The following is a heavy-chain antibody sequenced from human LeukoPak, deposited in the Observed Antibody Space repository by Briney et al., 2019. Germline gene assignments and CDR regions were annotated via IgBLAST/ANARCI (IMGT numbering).Heavy chain of an antibody. Sequence: GGSLRLSCAASGFNFFTYGMHCVRQAPGKGLEWVAVIWYDGSNKYYADSVKGRFIISRDNSKSTLSLQMNSLRAEDTAVYYCARVIRGVGALDYWGQGTLVTVSS. J-gene: IGHJ4*02. CDR1: GFNFFTYG. V-gene: IGHV3-33*01. CDR2: IWYDGSNK. CDR3: ARVIRGVGALDY. D-gene: IGHD3-10*01.